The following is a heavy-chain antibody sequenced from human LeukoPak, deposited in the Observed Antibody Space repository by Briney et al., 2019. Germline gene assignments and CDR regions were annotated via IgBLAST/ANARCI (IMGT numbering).Heavy chain of an antibody. J-gene: IGHJ4*02. Sequence: GGSLRLSCAASGFTFDDYAMHWVRQAPGKGLEWVSGISWNSGSIGYADSVKGRFTISGDNAKNSLYLQMNSLRAEDTALYYCAKDGWENYYDSSGYYYGYFDYWGQGTLVTVSS. CDR2: ISWNSGSI. V-gene: IGHV3-9*01. CDR3: AKDGWENYYDSSGYYYGYFDY. D-gene: IGHD3-22*01. CDR1: GFTFDDYA.